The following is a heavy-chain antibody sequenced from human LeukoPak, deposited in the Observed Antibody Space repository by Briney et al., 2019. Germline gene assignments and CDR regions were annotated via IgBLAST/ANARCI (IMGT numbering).Heavy chain of an antibody. V-gene: IGHV1-8*01. CDR2: MNPNSGNT. D-gene: IGHD2-2*01. Sequence: SAKVSCKASGYTFTSYDINWVRQATGRGPEWMGWMNPNSGNTGYAQKFQGRVTMTRNTSISTAYMELSSLRSEDTAVYYCARGYCSSTTCYHYYYYMDVWGKGTTVTVSS. CDR3: ARGYCSSTTCYHYYYYMDV. J-gene: IGHJ6*03. CDR1: GYTFTSYD.